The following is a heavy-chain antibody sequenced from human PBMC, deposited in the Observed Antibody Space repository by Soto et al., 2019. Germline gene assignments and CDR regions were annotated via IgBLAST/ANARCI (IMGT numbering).Heavy chain of an antibody. V-gene: IGHV3-23*01. CDR2: ISRSGGST. J-gene: IGHJ4*02. CDR3: ARDPTLADY. Sequence: GGSLRFSCAASGFTFSSYAMSWVRQAPGKGLEWVSAISRSGGSTYYADSVKGRFTISRDNSKNTLYLQMNSLRAEDTAVYYCARDPTLADYWGQGTLVTVSS. CDR1: GFTFSSYA.